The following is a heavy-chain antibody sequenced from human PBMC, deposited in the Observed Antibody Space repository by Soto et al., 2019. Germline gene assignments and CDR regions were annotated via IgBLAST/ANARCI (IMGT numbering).Heavy chain of an antibody. V-gene: IGHV3-21*01. CDR1: GFTFSSYS. D-gene: IGHD3-22*01. CDR3: ARGLYYYDSSGYYSP. Sequence: EVQLVESGGGLVKPGGSLRLSCAASGFTFSSYSMNWVRQAPGKGLEWVSSISSSSSYIYYADSVKGRFTISRENAKNSLYLQMNSLRAEDTAVYYCARGLYYYDSSGYYSPWGQGTLVTVSS. CDR2: ISSSSSYI. J-gene: IGHJ5*02.